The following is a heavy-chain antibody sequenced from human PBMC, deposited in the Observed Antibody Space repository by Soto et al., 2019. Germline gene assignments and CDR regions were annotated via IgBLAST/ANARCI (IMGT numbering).Heavy chain of an antibody. J-gene: IGHJ6*02. Sequence: QVQLQESGPGLVKPWGTLSLTCAVSGGSISSSNWWSWVRQPPGKGLEWIGEIYHSGSTNYNPSLKSRFTMTVDKSKNQFSLKLSSGTAADTAVYYCAKVSGSYYYGMDVWGQGTTVTVSS. CDR3: AKVSGSYYYGMDV. D-gene: IGHD1-26*01. CDR2: IYHSGST. V-gene: IGHV4-4*02. CDR1: GGSISSSNW.